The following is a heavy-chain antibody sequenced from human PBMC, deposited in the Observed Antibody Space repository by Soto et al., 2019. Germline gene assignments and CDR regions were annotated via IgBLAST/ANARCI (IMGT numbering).Heavy chain of an antibody. CDR2: ISYDGSNK. Sequence: GGSLRLSCAASGFTFSSYGMHWVRQAPGKGLEWVAVISYDGSNKYYADSVKGRFTISRDNSKNTLYLQMNSLRAEDTAVYYCARANYDDYGMDVWGQGTTVTVSS. CDR1: GFTFSSYG. CDR3: ARANYDDYGMDV. J-gene: IGHJ6*02. V-gene: IGHV3-30*03.